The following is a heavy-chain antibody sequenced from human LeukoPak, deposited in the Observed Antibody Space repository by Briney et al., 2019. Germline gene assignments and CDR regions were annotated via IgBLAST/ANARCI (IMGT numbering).Heavy chain of an antibody. J-gene: IGHJ6*02. CDR3: ARDRVESSGYYYYGMDV. V-gene: IGHV4-4*07. Sequence: SETLSLTCTVSGGSISTYYWSWIRQPAGKGLEWIGRIYTSGYTNYNPSLKSRVTLSVDTSKNQFSLKLSSVTAADTAVYYCARDRVESSGYYYYGMDVWGQGTTVTVSS. CDR1: GGSISTYY. D-gene: IGHD3-22*01. CDR2: IYTSGYT.